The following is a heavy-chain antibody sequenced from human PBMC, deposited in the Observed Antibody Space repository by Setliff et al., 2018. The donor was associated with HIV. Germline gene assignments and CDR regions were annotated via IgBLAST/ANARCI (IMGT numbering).Heavy chain of an antibody. CDR3: ARGQGPVDY. V-gene: IGHV1-2*02. J-gene: IGHJ4*02. CDR2: INPNSGDT. Sequence: VKVSCKASGYTFTRHYLHWVRLAPGQGLEWMGWINPNSGDTNYAQKFQGRVTLTSDTSISTAYMELSGLTSDDTAVYYCARGQGPVDYWGQGTLVTVSS. CDR1: GYTFTRHY.